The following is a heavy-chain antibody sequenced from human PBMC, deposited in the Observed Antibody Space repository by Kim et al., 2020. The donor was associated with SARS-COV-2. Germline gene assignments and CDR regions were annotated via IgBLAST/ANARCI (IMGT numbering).Heavy chain of an antibody. V-gene: IGHV3-30*01. D-gene: IGHD3-22*01. CDR3: ARDPPSDYDTIGYYYNYFDY. J-gene: IGHJ4*02. Sequence: RFTISRDNSKNTLYLQMNSLRTEDTAVYYCARDPPSDYDTIGYYYNYFDYWGQGTLVTVSS.